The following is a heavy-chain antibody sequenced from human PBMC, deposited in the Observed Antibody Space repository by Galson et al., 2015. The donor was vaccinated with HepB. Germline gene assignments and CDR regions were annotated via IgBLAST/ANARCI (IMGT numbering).Heavy chain of an antibody. V-gene: IGHV3-66*01. CDR1: GFTVSSNY. CDR2: TYTGGST. Sequence: SLRLSCAASGFTVSSNYMSWVRQAPGKGLEWVSATYTGGSTYYADSVKGRFTISRDNSKNTLYLQMNSLRAEDTAVYYCARDPASGYVSAPGYWGQGTLVTVSS. J-gene: IGHJ4*02. D-gene: IGHD5-12*01. CDR3: ARDPASGYVSAPGY.